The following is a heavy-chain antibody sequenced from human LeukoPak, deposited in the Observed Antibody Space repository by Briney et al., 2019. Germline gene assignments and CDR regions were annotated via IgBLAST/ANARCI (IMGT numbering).Heavy chain of an antibody. V-gene: IGHV3-23*01. CDR3: AQQVGYCSSGSCYFTY. CDR2: ISNTGGST. CDR1: GFSFNTYA. D-gene: IGHD2-15*01. Sequence: GGSLRLTCAASGFSFNTYAMSWVRQAPGKGLEWVSAISNTGGSTYYADSVKGRFTISRDKSKNTLSLQMNSLRAEDTAVYYCAQQVGYCSSGSCYFTYWGQGTLVTVSS. J-gene: IGHJ1*01.